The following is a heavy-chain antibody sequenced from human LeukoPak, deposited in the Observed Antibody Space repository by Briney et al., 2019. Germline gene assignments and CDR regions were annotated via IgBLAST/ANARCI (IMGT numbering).Heavy chain of an antibody. CDR1: GFTFCKYA. CDR2: ISGSGRST. CDR3: AKGRSPYHSGSGSLLDY. V-gene: IGHV3-23*01. Sequence: GGALRLSFAGPGFTFCKYALRWGRQAPGEGVGGVAGISGSGRSTYHADSVRFHFTISRDNSKNTLYLQMYSLRADDTAVYFCAKGRSPYHSGSGSLLDYWGQGTLVTVSS. J-gene: IGHJ4*02. D-gene: IGHD3-10*01.